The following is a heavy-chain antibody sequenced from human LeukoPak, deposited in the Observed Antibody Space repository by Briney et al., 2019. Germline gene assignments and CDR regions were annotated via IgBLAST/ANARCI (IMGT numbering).Heavy chain of an antibody. Sequence: SETLSLTCTVSGGSISSYYWSWVRKPAGKGLEWIGRIYTSGSTNYNPSLKSRVTISVDKSKNQFSLKLSSVTAADTAVYYCARSPGGGWYYFDYWGQGTLVTVSS. V-gene: IGHV4-4*07. CDR2: IYTSGST. D-gene: IGHD6-19*01. CDR1: GGSISSYY. J-gene: IGHJ4*02. CDR3: ARSPGGGWYYFDY.